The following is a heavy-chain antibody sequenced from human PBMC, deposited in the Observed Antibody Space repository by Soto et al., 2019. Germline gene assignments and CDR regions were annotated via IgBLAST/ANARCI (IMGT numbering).Heavy chain of an antibody. V-gene: IGHV4-31*03. CDR3: ARSSTCANYFDY. D-gene: IGHD2-2*01. CDR1: GGSISSGGYY. J-gene: IGHJ4*02. Sequence: QVQLQESGPGLVKPSQTLSLTCTVSGGSISSGGYYWSWIRQHPGKGLEWIGYIYYSGSTYYNPSLKSRVTISVDTSKNPFSLKLSSVTAADTAVYYCARSSTCANYFDYWGQGTLVTVSS. CDR2: IYYSGST.